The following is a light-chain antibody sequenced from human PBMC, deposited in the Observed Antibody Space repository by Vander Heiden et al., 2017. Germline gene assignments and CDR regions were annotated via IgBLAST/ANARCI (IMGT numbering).Light chain of an antibody. Sequence: EMVMTQSPATLSVSPGERATLSCRASQSVSSNLAWYQQKPGQAPRLLIYGASTRATGIPARFSGSGSGTEFTLTISSLQSEDFAVYYCQQYNNWHSFGQGTKVEI. J-gene: IGKJ1*01. CDR1: QSVSSN. CDR3: QQYNNWHS. V-gene: IGKV3-15*01. CDR2: GAS.